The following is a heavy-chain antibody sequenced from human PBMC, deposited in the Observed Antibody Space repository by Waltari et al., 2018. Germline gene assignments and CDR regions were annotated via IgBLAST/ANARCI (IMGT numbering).Heavy chain of an antibody. V-gene: IGHV1-69*14. D-gene: IGHD3-22*01. CDR1: GGTVSSCA. Sequence: QVQLVQSGAEGKKPGSSVKVSCKASGGTVSSCAIRGVRQAPGRGLEWMGGIIPIFCTANYAQKFQGRVTITADKSTSTAYMELSSLRSEDTAVYYCARTRSYYYDSSVAMGAFDIWGQGTMVTVSS. CDR2: IIPIFCTA. J-gene: IGHJ3*02. CDR3: ARTRSYYYDSSVAMGAFDI.